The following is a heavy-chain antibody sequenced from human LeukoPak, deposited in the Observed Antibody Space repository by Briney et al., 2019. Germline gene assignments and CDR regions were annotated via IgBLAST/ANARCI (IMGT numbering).Heavy chain of an antibody. V-gene: IGHV3-23*01. CDR3: VKSAGKDGYRDSFDI. Sequence: GGSLRLSCAASGFTFSSYAMSWVRQAPGKGLEWVSGISVSSGSAYYADSVKGRFTISRDNSRNTLYLQMNSLRAEDTAVYYCVKSAGKDGYRDSFDIWGQGTLVTVSS. CDR1: GFTFSSYA. CDR2: ISVSSGSA. D-gene: IGHD5-24*01. J-gene: IGHJ3*02.